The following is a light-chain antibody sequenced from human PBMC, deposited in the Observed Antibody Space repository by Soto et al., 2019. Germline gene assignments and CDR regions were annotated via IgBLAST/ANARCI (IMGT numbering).Light chain of an antibody. V-gene: IGLV2-14*03. CDR3: SSYTNKDNLL. CDR2: DVT. CDR1: SSDVGGYDH. Sequence: QSVLTQPASVSGSPGQSITISCTGTSSDVGGYDHVSWYQQHPGKAPKLIIYDVTVRPSGISPRFSGSKSDNTASLAVSGLQPEDEADYYCSSYTNKDNLLFGGGTKLTVL. J-gene: IGLJ3*02.